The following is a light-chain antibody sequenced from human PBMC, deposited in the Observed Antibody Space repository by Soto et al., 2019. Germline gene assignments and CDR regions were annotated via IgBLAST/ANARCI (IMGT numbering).Light chain of an antibody. J-gene: IGKJ4*01. V-gene: IGKV3D-20*02. CDR3: QQRNQWPPVT. CDR1: QTVSSGH. CDR2: GGT. Sequence: PEERATLSCRASQTVSSGHLAWYQQKPGQAPRLLISGGTSRATGIPDRFGGSGSGTDFTLTISSLEPEDFAVYYCQQRNQWPPVTFGGGTKVDIK.